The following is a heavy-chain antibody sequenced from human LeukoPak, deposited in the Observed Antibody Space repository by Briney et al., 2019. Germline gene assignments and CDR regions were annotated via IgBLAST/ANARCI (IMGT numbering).Heavy chain of an antibody. CDR3: ARVTIGITGTTGYFDY. J-gene: IGHJ4*02. V-gene: IGHV3-23*01. D-gene: IGHD1-20*01. CDR2: ISGSGGST. Sequence: GGSLRLSCAASGFTFSSYAMSWVRQAPGKGLEWVSAISGSGGSTYYADSVKGRFTISRDNSKNTLYLQMNSLRAEDTAVYYCARVTIGITGTTGYFDYWGQGTLVTVSS. CDR1: GFTFSSYA.